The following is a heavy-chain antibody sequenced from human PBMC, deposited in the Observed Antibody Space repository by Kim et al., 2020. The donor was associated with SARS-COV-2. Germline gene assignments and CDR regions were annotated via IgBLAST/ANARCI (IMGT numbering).Heavy chain of an antibody. V-gene: IGHV3-43*01. CDR2: T. CDR3: AKDFRHSGLDY. J-gene: IGHJ4*02. D-gene: IGHD6-19*01. Sequence: TYYADSVKGRFTISRDNSKNSLYLQMNSLRTEDTALYYCAKDFRHSGLDYWGQGTLVTVSS.